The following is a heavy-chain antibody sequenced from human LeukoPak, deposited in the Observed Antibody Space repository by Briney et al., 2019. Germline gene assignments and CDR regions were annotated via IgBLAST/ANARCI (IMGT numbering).Heavy chain of an antibody. CDR1: GFTFSSSE. CDR3: ARSLPFYDYIWGSFGFDY. CDR2: ITSSGDTI. Sequence: GGSLRLSCVASGFTFSSSEMNWVRQAPGKGLEWVSYITSSGDTIYYADSVKGRFTISRDNAKNSLYLQMNSLRADDTAVYYCARSLPFYDYIWGSFGFDYWGQGALVTVSS. V-gene: IGHV3-48*03. D-gene: IGHD3-16*01. J-gene: IGHJ4*02.